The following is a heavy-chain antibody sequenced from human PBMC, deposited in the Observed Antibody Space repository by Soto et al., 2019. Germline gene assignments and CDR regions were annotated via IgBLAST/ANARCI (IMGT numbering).Heavy chain of an antibody. J-gene: IGHJ6*02. CDR3: ARIPMVRGVRAYYYGMDV. CDR2: IDWDDDK. V-gene: IGHV2-70*01. CDR1: GFSLSTSGMC. Sequence: GSGPTLVNPTQTLTLTCTFSGFSLSTSGMCVSWIRQPPGKALEWLALIDWDDDKYYSTSLKTRLTISKDTSKNQVVLTMTNMDPVDTATYYCARIPMVRGVRAYYYGMDVSGQMTTVTVSS. D-gene: IGHD3-10*01.